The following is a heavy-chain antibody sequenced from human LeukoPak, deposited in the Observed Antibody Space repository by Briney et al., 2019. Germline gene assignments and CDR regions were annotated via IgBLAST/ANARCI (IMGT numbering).Heavy chain of an antibody. V-gene: IGHV5-51*01. J-gene: IGHJ5*02. CDR1: GYSFTRYY. CDR2: IYPCDSDT. CDR3: TRRISTGSGSYYNVSNWFDP. D-gene: IGHD3-10*01. Sequence: GESLKLSCKGSGYSFTRYYLGWVRQMPGKGLEWMEIIYPCDSDTRYSPSFQGHHTISAHKPISTPYLQWSSLKASDTAMYYCTRRISTGSGSYYNVSNWFDPWGEGTLVTVSS.